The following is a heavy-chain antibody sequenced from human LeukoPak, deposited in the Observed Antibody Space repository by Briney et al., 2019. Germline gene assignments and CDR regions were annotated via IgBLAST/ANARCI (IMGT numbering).Heavy chain of an antibody. V-gene: IGHV3-49*04. CDR1: GFTFGGYA. CDR3: TRPPTTVTTSVWAFDI. Sequence: PGGSLRLSCTASGFTFGGYAMSWVRQAPGKGLGWIGFIRSKTYGGTTEHAASVKGRFTISRDDSKSIAYLQMNSLKTEDTAVYYCTRPPTTVTTSVWAFDIWGQGTMVTVSS. CDR2: IRSKTYGGTT. D-gene: IGHD4-17*01. J-gene: IGHJ3*02.